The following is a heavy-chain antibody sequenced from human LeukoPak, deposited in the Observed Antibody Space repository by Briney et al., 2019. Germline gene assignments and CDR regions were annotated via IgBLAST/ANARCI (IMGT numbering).Heavy chain of an antibody. D-gene: IGHD5-18*01. Sequence: GASVKVSCKASGYTFTSYAMNWVRQAPGQGLEWMGLINPNGDTNYAQKFQGRVTMTRDTSTSTVYMELSSLRSEDTAVYYCARAAGDTYGYRYYSDYWGQGTLVSVSS. J-gene: IGHJ4*02. CDR3: ARAAGDTYGYRYYSDY. CDR2: INPNGDT. CDR1: GYTFTSYA. V-gene: IGHV1-46*01.